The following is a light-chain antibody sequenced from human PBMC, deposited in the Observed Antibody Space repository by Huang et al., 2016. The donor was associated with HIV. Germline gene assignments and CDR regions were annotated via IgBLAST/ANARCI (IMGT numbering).Light chain of an antibody. CDR1: QGFSNS. CDR2: AAS. CDR3: QQYWSTPPAT. V-gene: IGKV1-NL1*01. Sequence: DIQMTQSPSPLPASVGDRVTITCRASQGFSNSLAWYQQKPGKAPKLLLYAASKLESGVPSRFSGSASGTDYTLTISSLQPEDCATYYCQQYWSTPPATFGQGTKVEIK. J-gene: IGKJ1*01.